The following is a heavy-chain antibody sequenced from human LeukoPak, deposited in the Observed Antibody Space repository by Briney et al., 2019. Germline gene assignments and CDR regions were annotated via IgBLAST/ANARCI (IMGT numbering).Heavy chain of an antibody. V-gene: IGHV3-33*01. Sequence: GGSLRLSCAASGFTFSSYGMHWVRQAPGKGLEWVAVIWYDGSNKYYADSVKGRFTISRDNSKNTLYLQMNSLRAEDTAVYYCAREGEGYSGSYNFDCRGQGTLVTVSS. CDR2: IWYDGSNK. CDR3: AREGEGYSGSYNFDC. J-gene: IGHJ4*02. CDR1: GFTFSSYG. D-gene: IGHD1-26*01.